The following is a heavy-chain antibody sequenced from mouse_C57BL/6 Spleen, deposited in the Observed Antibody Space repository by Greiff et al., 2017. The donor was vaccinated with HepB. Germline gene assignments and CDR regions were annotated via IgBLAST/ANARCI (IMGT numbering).Heavy chain of an antibody. Sequence: QVQLQQSGPELVKPGASVKISCKASGYAFSSSWMNWVKQRPGKGLEWIGRIYPGDGDTNYNGKFKGKATLTADKSSSTAYMQLSSLTSEDSAVYFCARGEDIRGMDYWGQGTSVTVSS. CDR2: IYPGDGDT. J-gene: IGHJ4*01. D-gene: IGHD3-3*01. V-gene: IGHV1-82*01. CDR3: ARGEDIRGMDY. CDR1: GYAFSSSW.